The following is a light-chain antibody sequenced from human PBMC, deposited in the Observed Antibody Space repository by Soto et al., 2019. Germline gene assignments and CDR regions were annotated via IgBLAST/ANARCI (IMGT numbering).Light chain of an antibody. Sequence: EIVMTQSPATLSLSPGERVTLSCRASQGVSSYLAWYQQKPGQAPRLLIYGASTRATGIPARFSGSGSGTELTLTISSLQSEDFAVHYCQQYNNWPSITFGQGTRLEI. V-gene: IGKV3-15*01. CDR3: QQYNNWPSIT. CDR2: GAS. J-gene: IGKJ5*01. CDR1: QGVSSY.